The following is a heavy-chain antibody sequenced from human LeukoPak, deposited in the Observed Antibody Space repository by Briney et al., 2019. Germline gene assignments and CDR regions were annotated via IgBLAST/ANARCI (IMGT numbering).Heavy chain of an antibody. J-gene: IGHJ4*02. Sequence: PSQTLSLTCTVSGGSISSGDYYWSWIRQPPGKGLEWIGYIYYSGSTYYNPSLKSRVTITVDTSENQFSLKLRSVTAADTAVYYCARDYYGAGLTYFDYWGQGTLVTVSS. V-gene: IGHV4-30-4*01. CDR2: IYYSGST. CDR1: GGSISSGDYY. CDR3: ARDYYGAGLTYFDY. D-gene: IGHD3-10*01.